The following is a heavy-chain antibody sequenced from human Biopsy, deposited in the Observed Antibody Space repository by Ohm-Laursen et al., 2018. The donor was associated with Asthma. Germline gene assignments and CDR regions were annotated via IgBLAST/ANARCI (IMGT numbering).Heavy chain of an antibody. CDR3: ARRGGVRRYFDY. D-gene: IGHD3-16*01. V-gene: IGHV4-30-4*02. J-gene: IGHJ4*02. CDR2: IYYIGST. Sequence: SDTLSLTCTVSGGSISSGAYYWSWDRQTPGKGLEWIGYIYYIGSTYYNPSLKSRVAISLETSKNQFSLKLSSVTAADTAVYFCARRGGVRRYFDYWGQGTLVTVSS. CDR1: GGSISSGAYY.